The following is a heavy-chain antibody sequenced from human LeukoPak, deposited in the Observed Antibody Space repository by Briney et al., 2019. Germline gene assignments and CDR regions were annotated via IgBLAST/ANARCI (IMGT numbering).Heavy chain of an antibody. D-gene: IGHD2-21*01. CDR1: GGSISSGGYY. Sequence: PSQTLSLTCTVSGGSISSGGYYWSWIRQHPGKGLEWIGYIYYSGSTNYNPSLKSRVTISVDTSKNQFSLKLSSVTAADTAVYYCARDYRVPRTYSWRISEPDYYYYYGMDVWGQGTTVTVSS. CDR3: ARDYRVPRTYSWRISEPDYYYYYGMDV. CDR2: IYYSGST. V-gene: IGHV4-31*03. J-gene: IGHJ6*02.